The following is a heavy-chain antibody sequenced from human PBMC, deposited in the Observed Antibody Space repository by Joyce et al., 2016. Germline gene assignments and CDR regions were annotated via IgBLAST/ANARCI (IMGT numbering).Heavy chain of an antibody. CDR1: GGTLSKYT. CDR2: ISPILGIA. Sequence: QVQLVQSGAEVKKPGSSVKVPCKASGGTLSKYTISGVRQAPGQGLEWMGRISPILGIANFARKFQGRGTLSADRSTDTAYMELSSLRFEDTAIYYCARDDFYDSTDYREYFQHWGQGTLVTVSS. J-gene: IGHJ1*01. V-gene: IGHV1-69*08. D-gene: IGHD3-22*01. CDR3: ARDDFYDSTDYREYFQH.